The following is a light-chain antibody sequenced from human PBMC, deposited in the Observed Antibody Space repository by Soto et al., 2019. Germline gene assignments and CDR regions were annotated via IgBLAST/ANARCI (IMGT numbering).Light chain of an antibody. J-gene: IGKJ1*01. V-gene: IGKV1-39*01. CDR1: QSIRIY. CDR2: AAS. CDR3: HQYGSSPWT. Sequence: DIQMTQSPSSLSASVGDRVTITCRASQSIRIYLNWYQQKPGKAPELLIFAASSLQSGVPSRFSGSGSGTDFTLTISSLQPEDFAVYYCHQYGSSPWTFGQGTKVEIK.